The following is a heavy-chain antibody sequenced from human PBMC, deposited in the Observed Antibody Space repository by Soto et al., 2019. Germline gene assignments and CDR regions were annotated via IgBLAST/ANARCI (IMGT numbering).Heavy chain of an antibody. CDR3: ARSSTSANYFDY. J-gene: IGHJ4*02. V-gene: IGHV4-30-4*01. CDR1: GASTSSDEYY. CDR2: IYFRGIT. Sequence: SETLSLTCTVSGASTSSDEYYWSWIRQPPGKGLEYIAYIYFRGITDYNPSLKSRVAISVDTSKNQFSMKLSSVTAADTAVYYCARSSTSANYFDYWGQGTLVTVSS. D-gene: IGHD2-2*01.